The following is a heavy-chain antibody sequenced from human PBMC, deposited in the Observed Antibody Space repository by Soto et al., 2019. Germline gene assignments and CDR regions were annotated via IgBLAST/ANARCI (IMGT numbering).Heavy chain of an antibody. CDR2: IYWDDDK. V-gene: IGHV2-5*02. CDR3: AHVDYDILTGGFDY. CDR1: GFSLSTSGVG. Sequence: SGPTLVNHTQTLTLTCTFSGFSLSTSGVGVGWIRQPPGKALEWLALIYWDDDKRYSPSLKSRLTITKDTSKNQVVLTMTNMDPVDTATYYCAHVDYDILTGGFDYWGQGTLVTVSS. J-gene: IGHJ4*02. D-gene: IGHD3-9*01.